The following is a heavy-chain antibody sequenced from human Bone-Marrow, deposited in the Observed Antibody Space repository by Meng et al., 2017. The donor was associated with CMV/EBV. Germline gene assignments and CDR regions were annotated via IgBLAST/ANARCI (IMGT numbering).Heavy chain of an antibody. CDR1: GFTFSSYG. CDR2: IWYDGSNK. CDR3: AKVGGAGRRYYYYGMDV. V-gene: IGHV3-33*06. J-gene: IGHJ6*02. D-gene: IGHD3-10*01. Sequence: GESLKISCAASGFTFSSYGMHWVRQAPGKGLEWVAVIWYDGSNKYYADSVKGRFTISRDNSKITLYLKMNSLRAEDTAVYYCAKVGGAGRRYYYYGMDVWGQGTTVTVSS.